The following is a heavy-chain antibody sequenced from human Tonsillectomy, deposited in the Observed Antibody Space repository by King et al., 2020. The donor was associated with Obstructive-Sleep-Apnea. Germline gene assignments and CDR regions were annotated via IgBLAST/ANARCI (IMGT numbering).Heavy chain of an antibody. CDR3: ARRLAVAGTPVFDY. Sequence: VQLQESGPGLVKPSETLSLTCTVSGGSISSYYWSWIRQPPGKGLEWIGYIYYSGSTNYNPSLKSRVTISVDTSKNQFSLKLSSVTAADTAVYYCARRLAVAGTPVFDYWGQGTLVTVSS. D-gene: IGHD6-19*01. J-gene: IGHJ4*02. CDR1: GGSISSYY. CDR2: IYYSGST. V-gene: IGHV4-59*08.